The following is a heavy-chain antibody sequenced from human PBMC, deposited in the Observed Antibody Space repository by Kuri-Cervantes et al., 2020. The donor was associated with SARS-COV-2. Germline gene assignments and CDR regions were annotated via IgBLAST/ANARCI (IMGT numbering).Heavy chain of an antibody. J-gene: IGHJ6*03. CDR1: GESFSGYY. V-gene: IGHV4-34*01. CDR3: ARAYGFLRYIYYMDV. D-gene: IGHD4-17*01. CDR2: VNHSGST. Sequence: SETLSLTCAYYGESFSGYYWNWVRQPPGKGLEWIGEVNHSGSTNYNSSLKSRVTMSVDTSTKQFSLNLNSVTAADTAVYYCARAYGFLRYIYYMDVWGRGTTVTVSS.